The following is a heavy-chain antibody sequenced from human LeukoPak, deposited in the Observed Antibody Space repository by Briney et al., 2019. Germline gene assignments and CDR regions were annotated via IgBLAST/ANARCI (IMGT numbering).Heavy chain of an antibody. CDR2: INPSGGST. D-gene: IGHD6-19*01. CDR3: ARAGGIAVAGTFDY. Sequence: ASVKVSCKASGYTFTGYYMHWVRQAPGQGLEWMGVINPSGGSTSYAQKFQGRVTMTRDTSTSTVYMELSSLGSEDTAVYYCARAGGIAVAGTFDYWGQGTLVTVSS. J-gene: IGHJ4*02. V-gene: IGHV1-46*01. CDR1: GYTFTGYY.